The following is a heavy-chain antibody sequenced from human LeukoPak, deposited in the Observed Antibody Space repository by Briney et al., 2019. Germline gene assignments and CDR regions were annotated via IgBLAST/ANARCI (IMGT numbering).Heavy chain of an antibody. CDR1: GFTFSSYW. V-gene: IGHV3-74*01. CDR3: ASGTTGTSFDY. CDR2: INSDGSST. D-gene: IGHD1-1*01. J-gene: IGHJ4*02. Sequence: GGSLRLSCAASGFTFSSYWMHWVRQAPGEGLVWVSRINSDGSSTSYADSVKGRFTISRDNAKNTLYLQMNSLRAEDAAVYYCASGTTGTSFDYWGQGTLVTVSS.